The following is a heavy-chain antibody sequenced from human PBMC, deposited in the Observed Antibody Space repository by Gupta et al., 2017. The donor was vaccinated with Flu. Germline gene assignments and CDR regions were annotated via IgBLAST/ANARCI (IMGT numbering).Heavy chain of an antibody. V-gene: IGHV3-53*01. CDR2: INSGGST. CDR1: SSKY. D-gene: IGHD1-26*01. J-gene: IGHJ4*02. Sequence: SSKYMNWVRQAPGKGLEWVSVINSGGSTYYADSVKGRFTISRDNSNNTVFLQMNSLRAEDTAVYYCARGSGGSNSYRYLDYWGQGTLVTVSS. CDR3: ARGSGGSNSYRYLDY.